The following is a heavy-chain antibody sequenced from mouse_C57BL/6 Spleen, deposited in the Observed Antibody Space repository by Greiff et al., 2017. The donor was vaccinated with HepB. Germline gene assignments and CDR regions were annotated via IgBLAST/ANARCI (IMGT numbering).Heavy chain of an antibody. V-gene: IGHV1-66*01. J-gene: IGHJ4*01. CDR1: GYSFTSYY. D-gene: IGHD2-3*01. CDR2: IYPGSGNT. CDR3: ASDDYSYAMDY. Sequence: VQLQQSGPELVKPGASVKISCKASGYSFTSYYIHWVKQRPGQGLEWIGWIYPGSGNTKYNEKFKGKATLTADTSSSTAYMQLSSLTSEDSAVYYCASDDYSYAMDYWGQGTSVTVSS.